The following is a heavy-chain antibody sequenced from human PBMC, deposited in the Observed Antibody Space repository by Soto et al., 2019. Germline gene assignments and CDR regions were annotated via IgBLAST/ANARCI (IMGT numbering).Heavy chain of an antibody. D-gene: IGHD3-10*01. CDR3: AEGRGGGGY. V-gene: IGHV3-53*01. Sequence: EVQLVESGGGLIQPGGSLRLSCAVSGFTVSNNYMSWVRQAPGKGLEGVSVIYSGGYTAYGDSVKGRFTISRDNSKNTLYLQKNSLGAADRCVVYGAEGRGGGGYWGQGTLVTVSS. CDR2: IYSGGYT. J-gene: IGHJ4*02. CDR1: GFTVSNNY.